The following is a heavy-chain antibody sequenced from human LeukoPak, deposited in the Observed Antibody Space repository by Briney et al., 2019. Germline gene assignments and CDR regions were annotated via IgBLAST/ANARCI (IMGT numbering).Heavy chain of an antibody. J-gene: IGHJ4*02. Sequence: GASGKVSCKASGYTFTSYYLHWVRQAPGHRLEWMGVINPSADTTSYTEKFQGRVTMTRDMSTSTLYMELRNLTSEDTVMYYCARAYCSTGYYNHYLQYWGQGTLVTVSS. CDR1: GYTFTSYY. CDR2: INPSADTT. CDR3: ARAYCSTGYYNHYLQY. V-gene: IGHV1-46*01. D-gene: IGHD3-9*01.